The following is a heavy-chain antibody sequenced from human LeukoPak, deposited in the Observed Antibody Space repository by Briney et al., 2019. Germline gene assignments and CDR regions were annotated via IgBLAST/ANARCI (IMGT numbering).Heavy chain of an antibody. CDR3: ARGVWAQWLAFGYFQH. CDR2: INHSGST. D-gene: IGHD6-19*01. J-gene: IGHJ1*01. V-gene: IGHV4-34*01. CDR1: GGPFSGYY. Sequence: SETLSLTCAVYGGPFSGYYWSWIRRPPGKGLEWIGEINHSGSTNYNPSLKSRVTISVDTSKNQFSLKLSSVTAADTAVYYCARGVWAQWLAFGYFQHWGQGTLVTVSS.